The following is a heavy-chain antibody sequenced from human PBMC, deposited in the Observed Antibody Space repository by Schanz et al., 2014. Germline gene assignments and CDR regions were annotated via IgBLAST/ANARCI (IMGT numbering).Heavy chain of an antibody. J-gene: IGHJ4*02. V-gene: IGHV1-24*01. CDR1: GSIFSKLL. Sequence: QVQLVQSGAEVKKPGASVKVSCKVSGSIFSKLLMHWVRQGPAKGLEWMAGFDPKKGEAIYAQKFQGRVTMTEDTSTGTAYMELRSLTSEDTAVYYCATGPHIVVAFDYWGQGTLVTVSS. D-gene: IGHD2-21*01. CDR3: ATGPHIVVAFDY. CDR2: FDPKKGEA.